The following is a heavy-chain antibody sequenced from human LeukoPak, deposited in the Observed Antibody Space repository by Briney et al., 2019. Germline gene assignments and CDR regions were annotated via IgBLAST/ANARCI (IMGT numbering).Heavy chain of an antibody. D-gene: IGHD3-10*01. CDR1: GFTFSSYE. J-gene: IGHJ4*02. Sequence: GGSLRLSCAASGFTFSSYEMNWVRQAPGKGLEWVSYISSSGSTIYYADSVKGRFTISRDNAKNSLYVQMNSLRAEDTAVYYCARDRFGSGYFDYWGQGTLVTVSS. CDR3: ARDRFGSGYFDY. CDR2: ISSSGSTI. V-gene: IGHV3-48*03.